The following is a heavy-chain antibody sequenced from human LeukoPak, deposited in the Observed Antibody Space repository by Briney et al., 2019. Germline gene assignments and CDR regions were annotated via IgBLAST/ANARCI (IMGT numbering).Heavy chain of an antibody. CDR3: AREYSSSQGWFDP. CDR2: IYHSGST. V-gene: IGHV4-30-2*01. J-gene: IGHJ5*02. D-gene: IGHD6-6*01. CDR1: GGSISSGGYS. Sequence: SQTLSLTCAVSGGSISSGGYSWSWIRQPPGKGLEWIGYIYHSGSTYYNPSLKSRVTISVDRSKNQFSLKLSSVTAADTAVYYCAREYSSSQGWFDPWGQGTLVTVSS.